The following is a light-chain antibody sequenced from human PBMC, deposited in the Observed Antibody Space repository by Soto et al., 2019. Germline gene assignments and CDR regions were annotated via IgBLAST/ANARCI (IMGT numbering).Light chain of an antibody. V-gene: IGKV3-15*01. J-gene: IGKJ5*01. CDR3: QQYNTSPPIT. CDR2: GAS. CDR1: QSVSSN. Sequence: EIVMTQSPATLSVSPGERATLSCRASQSVSSNLAWYQQKPGQAPRLLIFGASTRATGIPARFSGSGSGTEFTLTISSLQSEDFAVYYCQQYNTSPPITFGPGTRLEIK.